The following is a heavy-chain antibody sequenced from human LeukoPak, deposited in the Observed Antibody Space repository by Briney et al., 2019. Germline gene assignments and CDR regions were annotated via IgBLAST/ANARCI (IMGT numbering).Heavy chain of an antibody. CDR2: INPNSGGT. CDR1: GYTFTSYY. J-gene: IGHJ4*02. Sequence: ASVKLSCKGSGYTFTSYYMHWVRQAPGQGLEWMGWINPNSGGTNYAQKIQGRVTMTRDTSISTAYMYLSRLRSDDTAVYYCAREGAYGYYAFDYWGQGTLVTVSS. CDR3: AREGAYGYYAFDY. V-gene: IGHV1-2*02. D-gene: IGHD4-17*01.